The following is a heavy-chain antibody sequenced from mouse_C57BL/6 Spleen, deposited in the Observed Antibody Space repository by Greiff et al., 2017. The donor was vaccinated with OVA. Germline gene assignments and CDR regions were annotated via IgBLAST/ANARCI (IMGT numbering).Heavy chain of an antibody. Sequence: VQLVESGPGLVQPSQSLSITCTVSGFSLTSYGVHWVRQSPGKGLEWLGVIWSGGSTDYNAAFISRLSISKDNSKSQVFFKMNSLQADDTAIYYCARNSLDGYYPAMDYWGQGTSVTVSS. V-gene: IGHV2-2*01. CDR2: IWSGGST. CDR1: GFSLTSYG. J-gene: IGHJ4*01. D-gene: IGHD2-3*01. CDR3: ARNSLDGYYPAMDY.